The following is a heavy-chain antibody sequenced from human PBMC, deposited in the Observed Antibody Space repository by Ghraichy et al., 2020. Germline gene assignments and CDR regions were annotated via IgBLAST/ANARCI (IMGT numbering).Heavy chain of an antibody. CDR2: IKQDGSEK. CDR3: ARGGSYDYVWGSYRVTSPFDY. D-gene: IGHD3-16*02. J-gene: IGHJ4*02. V-gene: IGHV3-7*03. CDR1: GFTFSSYW. Sequence: GGSLRLSCAASGFTFSSYWMSWVRQAPGKGLEWVANIKQDGSEKYYVDSVKGRFTISRDNAKNSLYLQMNSLRAEDTAVYYCARGGSYDYVWGSYRVTSPFDYWAQGNLVTVSS.